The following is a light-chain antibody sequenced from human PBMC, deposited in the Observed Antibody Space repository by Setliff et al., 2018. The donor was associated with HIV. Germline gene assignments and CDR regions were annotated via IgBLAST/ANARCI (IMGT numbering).Light chain of an antibody. Sequence: QSVLAQPPSVSGAPGQRVTISCTGSSSNTGAGFEVPWYQQFPGTAPKLLIYSFTNRPSGVPDRFSGSKSGTSASLAIAGLQAEDEADYYGQSYDSSLSGYVFGTGTKVTVL. CDR3: QSYDSSLSGYV. J-gene: IGLJ1*01. V-gene: IGLV1-40*01. CDR2: SFT. CDR1: SSNTGAGFE.